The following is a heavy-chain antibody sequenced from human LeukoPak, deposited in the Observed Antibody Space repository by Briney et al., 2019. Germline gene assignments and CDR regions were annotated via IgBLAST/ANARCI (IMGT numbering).Heavy chain of an antibody. V-gene: IGHV4-59*11. CDR3: ATIKRGSIYGYFDF. D-gene: IGHD5-18*01. CDR1: GGSISTHY. Sequence: SETPSLTCTVSGGSISTHYWSWIRQPPGKGLEWIGCVFDSERTKDNPSLKSRATLSADTSKNQFSLRLTSVTAADSAVYYCATIKRGSIYGYFDFWGQGVLVTVSS. J-gene: IGHJ4*02. CDR2: VFDSERT.